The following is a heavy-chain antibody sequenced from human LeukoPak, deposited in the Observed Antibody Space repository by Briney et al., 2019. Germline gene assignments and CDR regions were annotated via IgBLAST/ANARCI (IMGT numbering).Heavy chain of an antibody. V-gene: IGHV4-59*01. CDR3: ARYRQGTSGNDY. Sequence: SETLSLTCTVSGGSISAYYWSWIRQPPGKGLEWIGYIYYTGSTKYNPSLKSRVSFSVDTSKNQFSLRLTSVTAADTAVYYCARYRQGTSGNDYWGQGSRVTVSS. CDR2: IYYTGST. D-gene: IGHD2-8*01. J-gene: IGHJ4*02. CDR1: GGSISAYY.